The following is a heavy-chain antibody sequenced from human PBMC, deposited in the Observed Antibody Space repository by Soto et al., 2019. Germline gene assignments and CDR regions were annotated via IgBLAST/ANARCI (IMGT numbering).Heavy chain of an antibody. CDR3: AKDLQSYGDYDYYCYGMDV. CDR2: ISGSGGST. Sequence: GGSLRLSCAASGFTFSSYAMSWVRQAPGKGLEWASAISGSGGSTYYADSVKGRFTISRDNFKNMLTLQMNSLRADDTAVYSCAKDLQSYGDYDYYCYGMDVWGLGTRVTVSS. CDR1: GFTFSSYA. D-gene: IGHD4-17*01. V-gene: IGHV3-23*01. J-gene: IGHJ6*02.